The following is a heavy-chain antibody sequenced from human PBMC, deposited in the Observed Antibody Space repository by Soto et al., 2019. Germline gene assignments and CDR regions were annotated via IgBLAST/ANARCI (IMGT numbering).Heavy chain of an antibody. CDR3: AKDLNWNDGFDY. Sequence: QVQLVESGGGVVQPGSSLRLSCAASGFTFSGYGMHWVRQAPGKGLEWVAVISYDGSNKYYADSVKGRFTISRDNSKNTLYLQMNSLGAEDTAVYYCAKDLNWNDGFDYWGQGTLVTVSS. V-gene: IGHV3-30*18. CDR2: ISYDGSNK. CDR1: GFTFSGYG. J-gene: IGHJ4*02. D-gene: IGHD1-1*01.